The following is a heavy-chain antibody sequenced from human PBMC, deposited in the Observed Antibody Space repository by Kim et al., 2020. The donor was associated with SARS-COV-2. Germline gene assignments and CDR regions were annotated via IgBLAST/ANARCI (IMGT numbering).Heavy chain of an antibody. Sequence: GDDVKGRFTISRDNSQETVFLELKSLRVEDTALYFCARAGAGGGFDYWGQGTRVTVSS. CDR3: ARAGAGGGFDY. V-gene: IGHV3-74*01. J-gene: IGHJ4*02. D-gene: IGHD3-16*01.